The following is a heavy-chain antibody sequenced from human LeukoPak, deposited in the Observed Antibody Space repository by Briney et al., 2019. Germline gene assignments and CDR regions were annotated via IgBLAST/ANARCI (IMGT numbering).Heavy chain of an antibody. CDR3: AKTLERWVHLYAPFDQ. CDR2: ISYDGSQK. Sequence: QPGGSLRLSCAASGFTFSNYGMYWVRQAPGKGLEWVALISYDGSQKNHAVSVKGRFTISRDNSKNTLYLQMNSLRAEDTAVYYCAKTLERWVHLYAPFDQWGPGTLVTVSS. CDR1: GFTFSNYG. D-gene: IGHD5-24*01. V-gene: IGHV3-30*18. J-gene: IGHJ4*02.